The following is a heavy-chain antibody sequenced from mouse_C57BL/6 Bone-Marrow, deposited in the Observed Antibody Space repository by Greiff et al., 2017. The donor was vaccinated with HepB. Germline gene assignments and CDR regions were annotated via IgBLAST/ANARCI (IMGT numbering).Heavy chain of an antibody. CDR1: GFNIKDDY. Sequence: VQLQHSGAELVRPGASVKLSCTASGFNIKDDYMHWVKQRPEQGLEWIGWIDPENGDTEYASKFQGKATITADTSSNTAYLQLSSLTSEDTAVYYCTTLITTVVETWFAYWGQGTLVTVSA. D-gene: IGHD1-1*01. J-gene: IGHJ3*01. V-gene: IGHV14-4*01. CDR3: TTLITTVVETWFAY. CDR2: IDPENGDT.